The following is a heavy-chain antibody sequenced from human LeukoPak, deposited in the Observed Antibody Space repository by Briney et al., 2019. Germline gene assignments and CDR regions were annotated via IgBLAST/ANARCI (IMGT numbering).Heavy chain of an antibody. J-gene: IGHJ6*04. CDR1: GFPLSSFL. D-gene: IGHD3-10*01. Sequence: GGALRISCGASGFPLSSFLVHWGPPTPGEGGGWVSPVYSEWGSTSYADSVKGRFTISRDNAKNTLYLQMNSLRAEDTAVYYCARDQNYYGSGSYAPYYYYGMDVWGKGTTVTVSS. V-gene: IGHV3-74*01. CDR2: VYSEWGST. CDR3: ARDQNYYGSGSYAPYYYYGMDV.